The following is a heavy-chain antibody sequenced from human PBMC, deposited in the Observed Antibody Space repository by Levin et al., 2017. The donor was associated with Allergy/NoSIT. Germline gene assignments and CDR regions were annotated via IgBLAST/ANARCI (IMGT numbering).Heavy chain of an antibody. Sequence: SETLSLTCTVSGGSISSYYWSWIRQPPGKGLEWIGYIYYSGSTNYNPSLKSRVTISVDTSKNQFSLKLSSVTAADTAVYYCARHVDGRWFGESSYYFDYWGQGTLVTVSS. CDR3: ARHVDGRWFGESSYYFDY. J-gene: IGHJ4*02. CDR2: IYYSGST. V-gene: IGHV4-59*08. D-gene: IGHD3-10*01. CDR1: GGSISSYY.